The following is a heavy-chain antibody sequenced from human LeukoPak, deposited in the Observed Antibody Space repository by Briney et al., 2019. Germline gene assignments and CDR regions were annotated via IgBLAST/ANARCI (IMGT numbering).Heavy chain of an antibody. CDR2: INAGNGNT. Sequence: ASVTVSCKASGYTFTSYAMHWVRQAPGQRLEWMGWINAGNGNTKYSQKLQGRVTMTTDTSTSTAYMELRSLRSDDTAVYYCATHSLSNWFDPWGQGTLVTVSS. J-gene: IGHJ5*02. V-gene: IGHV1-3*01. CDR1: GYTFTSYA. D-gene: IGHD2/OR15-2a*01. CDR3: ATHSLSNWFDP.